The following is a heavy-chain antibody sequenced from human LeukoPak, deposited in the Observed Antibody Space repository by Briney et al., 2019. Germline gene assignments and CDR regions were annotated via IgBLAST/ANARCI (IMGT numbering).Heavy chain of an antibody. CDR3: AKDNIIVLPTNTRAPYGLDV. V-gene: IGHV3-23*01. J-gene: IGHJ6*02. D-gene: IGHD2-2*01. CDR1: GFTFSSYA. Sequence: PGGSLRLSCAASGFTFSSYAMSWVRQTPGKGLEWVSAISGSGGSTYYADSVKGRFTISRDNSKNTLYLQMNSLRAEDTAVYFCAKDNIIVLPTNTRAPYGLDVWGQGTTVTVSS. CDR2: ISGSGGST.